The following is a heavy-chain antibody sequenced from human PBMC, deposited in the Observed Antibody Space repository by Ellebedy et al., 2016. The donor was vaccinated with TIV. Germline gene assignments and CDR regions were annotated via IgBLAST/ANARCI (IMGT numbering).Heavy chain of an antibody. J-gene: IGHJ6*02. D-gene: IGHD4-17*01. CDR1: GGTFSSYA. CDR2: IIPIFGTA. CDR3: ARWDYGDYYYYGMDV. V-gene: IGHV1-69*13. Sequence: SVKVSCXASGGTFSSYAISWVRQAPGQGLEWMGGIIPIFGTANYAQKFQGRVTITADESTSTAYMELSSLRSEDTAVYYCARWDYGDYYYYGMDVWGQGTTVTVSS.